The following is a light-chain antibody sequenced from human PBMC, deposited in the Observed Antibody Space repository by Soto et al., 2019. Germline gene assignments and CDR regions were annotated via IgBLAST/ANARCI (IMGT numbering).Light chain of an antibody. V-gene: IGKV1-9*01. CDR3: QQLNSYPQVT. CDR1: QGISSY. Sequence: DIHITHSPSTLSSSLVDRVAITCRASQGISSYLAWYQQKPGKAPKLLIYAASTLQSGVPSRFSGSGSGTEFTLTISSLQPEDFATYYCQQLNSYPQVTFGQGTRLEIK. CDR2: AAS. J-gene: IGKJ5*01.